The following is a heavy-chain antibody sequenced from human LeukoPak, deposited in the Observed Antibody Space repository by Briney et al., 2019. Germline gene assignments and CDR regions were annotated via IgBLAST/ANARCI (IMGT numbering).Heavy chain of an antibody. V-gene: IGHV1-46*01. CDR1: GYTFTSYY. D-gene: IGHD3-10*01. CDR3: ASRLHGNYYGSGSYPYYFDY. CDR2: INPSGGST. Sequence: GASVKVSCKASGYTFTSYYMHWVRQAPGQGLEWMGIINPSGGSTSYAQKFQGRVTMTRDTSTSTVYMELSSLRSEDTAVYYCASRLHGNYYGSGSYPYYFDYWGQGTLVTVSS. J-gene: IGHJ4*02.